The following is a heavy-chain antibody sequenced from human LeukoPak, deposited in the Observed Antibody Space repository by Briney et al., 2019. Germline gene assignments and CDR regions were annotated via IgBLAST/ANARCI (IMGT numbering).Heavy chain of an antibody. D-gene: IGHD3-10*01. CDR1: GFTFSSYA. V-gene: IGHV3-23*01. CDR3: AKFDDYGSGSYYK. CDR2: ISGSGGST. Sequence: GGSLRLSCAASGFTFSSYAMSWVRQAPGKGLEWVSAISGSGGSTYYADSVKGRFTISRDNSKNTLYLQMNSLRAEDTAIYYCAKFDDYGSGSYYKWGQGTLVTVSS. J-gene: IGHJ4*02.